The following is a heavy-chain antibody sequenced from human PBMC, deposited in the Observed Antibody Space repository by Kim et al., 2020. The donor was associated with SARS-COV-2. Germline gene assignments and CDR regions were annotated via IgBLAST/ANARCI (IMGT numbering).Heavy chain of an antibody. V-gene: IGHV3-30*18. J-gene: IGHJ6*02. CDR2: ISYDGSNK. CDR1: GFTFSSYG. CDR3: AKDFIYYYGMDV. Sequence: GGSLRLSCAASGFTFSSYGMHWVRQAPGKGLEWVAVISYDGSNKYYADSVKGRFTISRDNSKNTLYLQMNSLRAEDTAVYYCAKDFIYYYGMDVWGQGTTVTVSS.